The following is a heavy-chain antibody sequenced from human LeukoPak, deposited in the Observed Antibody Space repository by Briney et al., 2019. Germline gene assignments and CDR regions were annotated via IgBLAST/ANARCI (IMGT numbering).Heavy chain of an antibody. Sequence: GGSLRLSCAASGFTFSSYAMSWVRQAPGKGLEWVASISSSSSYIFYADSLKGRFTISRDNAKNSLYLQMDSLSAEDTAVYYCARDRPRDDTPFDYWGQGTLVTVSS. CDR1: GFTFSSYA. J-gene: IGHJ4*02. D-gene: IGHD3-22*01. CDR3: ARDRPRDDTPFDY. CDR2: ISSSSSYI. V-gene: IGHV3-21*01.